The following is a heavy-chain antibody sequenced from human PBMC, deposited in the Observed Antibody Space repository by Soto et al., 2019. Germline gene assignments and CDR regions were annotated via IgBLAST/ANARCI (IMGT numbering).Heavy chain of an antibody. V-gene: IGHV3-48*01. CDR3: ASEFRDNHYYVDH. Sequence: DEQLVESGGGLVQPGGSLRLSCAASGFTFSSNIMNWVRQAPGKGLEWVSYISPSRGTIYYADSVKGRFTISRDNAKNSLYLPMNALTAEDTAVYYCASEFRDNHYYVDHWGQGTRVTVSS. D-gene: IGHD1-1*01. CDR1: GFTFSSNI. J-gene: IGHJ4*02. CDR2: ISPSRGTI.